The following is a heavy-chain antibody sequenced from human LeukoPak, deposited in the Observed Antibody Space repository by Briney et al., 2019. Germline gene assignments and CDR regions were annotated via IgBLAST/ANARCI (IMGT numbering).Heavy chain of an antibody. D-gene: IGHD3-22*01. Sequence: PGGSLRLSCAASGFTFSSYAMHWVRQAPGKGLEWVAVISYDGSNKYYADSVKGRFTISRDNSKNTLYLQMNSLRAEDTAVYYCARDRYDTGYYGMYVWGQGTTVTVSS. CDR1: GFTFSSYA. J-gene: IGHJ6*02. CDR2: ISYDGSNK. V-gene: IGHV3-30*04. CDR3: ARDRYDTGYYGMYV.